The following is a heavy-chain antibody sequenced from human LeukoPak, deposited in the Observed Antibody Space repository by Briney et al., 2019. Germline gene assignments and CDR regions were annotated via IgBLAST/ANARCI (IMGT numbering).Heavy chain of an antibody. CDR2: INPNSGGT. CDR3: ARVRFNYDSSGYYVY. CDR1: GYTFTGYY. Sequence: ASVRVSCKASGYTFTGYYMHWVRQAPGQGLEWMGRINPNSGGTNYAQKFQGRVTMTRDTSISTAYMELSRLRSDDTAVHYCARVRFNYDSSGYYVYWGQGTLVTVSS. D-gene: IGHD3-22*01. V-gene: IGHV1-2*06. J-gene: IGHJ4*02.